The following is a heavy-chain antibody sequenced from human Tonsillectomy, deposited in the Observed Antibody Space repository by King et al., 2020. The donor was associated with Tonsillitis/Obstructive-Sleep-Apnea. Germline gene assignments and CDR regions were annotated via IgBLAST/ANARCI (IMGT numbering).Heavy chain of an antibody. J-gene: IGHJ3*02. CDR3: ARDMVLEAGGDAFDI. CDR1: GGSISSYY. Sequence: QVQLQESGPGLVKPSETLSLTCTVSGGSISSYYWSWIRQPPGKGLAWIGYIYYSGRTNYNPSLKSRVTISGDTSKKPFSLKLRSVTAEDTDVYYCARDMVLEAGGDAFDIWGQGTMFTVSS. V-gene: IGHV4-59*01. CDR2: IYYSGRT. D-gene: IGHD2-8*01.